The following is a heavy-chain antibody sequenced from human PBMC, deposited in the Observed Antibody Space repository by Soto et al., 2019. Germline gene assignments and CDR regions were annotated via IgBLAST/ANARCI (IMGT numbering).Heavy chain of an antibody. V-gene: IGHV4-61*01. CDR3: ARGDGFWSGYSYLNY. Sequence: SETLSLTCTVSGGSVSNSSHYWTWIRQPPGKGLEWIGYVYCTGSTNYNPSLHSRVTISVDTSKNQFSLTLSSVTAADTAVYYCARGDGFWSGYSYLNYWGQGTPVTAPQ. CDR2: VYCTGST. J-gene: IGHJ4*02. D-gene: IGHD3-3*01. CDR1: GGSVSNSSHY.